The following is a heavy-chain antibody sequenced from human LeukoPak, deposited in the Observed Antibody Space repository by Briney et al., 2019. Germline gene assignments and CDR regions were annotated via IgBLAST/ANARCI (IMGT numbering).Heavy chain of an antibody. D-gene: IGHD1-1*01. J-gene: IGHJ3*02. CDR3: SGPRISADASDI. V-gene: IGHV4-34*01. CDR2: INHSGST. Sequence: SETLSLTCAVSGGSFSGYYWSWIRQPPGKGLEWIGEINHSGSTNYNPSLNRRCTISVDTSKNQSSLKVMSMAGAGHVGYYWSGPRISADASDIWGQETMVTVSS. CDR1: GGSFSGYY.